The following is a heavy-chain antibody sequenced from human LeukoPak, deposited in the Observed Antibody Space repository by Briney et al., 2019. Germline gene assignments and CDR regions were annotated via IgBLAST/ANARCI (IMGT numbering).Heavy chain of an antibody. Sequence: PGGSLRLSCSASGFTFSSYWVTWVRQAPGKGLEWVASVKQDGSEKNYVDSVKGRFTISRDSAKNSLYLQTNSLRVDDTAVYYCARGHRAWSYWGQGTLVTVSS. V-gene: IGHV3-7*01. D-gene: IGHD3-3*01. CDR2: VKQDGSEK. CDR3: ARGHRAWSY. CDR1: GFTFSSYW. J-gene: IGHJ4*02.